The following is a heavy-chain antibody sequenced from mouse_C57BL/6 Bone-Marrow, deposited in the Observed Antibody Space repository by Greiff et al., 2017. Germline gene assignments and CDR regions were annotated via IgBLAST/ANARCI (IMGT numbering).Heavy chain of an antibody. CDR1: GYTFTSYW. V-gene: IGHV1-50*01. J-gene: IGHJ3*01. Sequence: QVQLQQPGAELVKPGASVKLSCKASGYTFTSYWMQWVKQRPGQGLEWIGEIDPSDSYTNYNQKFKGQATLTVDTSSRTAYMQLSSLTSEDSAVYYCAREGAYYSNAWFAYWGQGTLVTVSA. CDR2: IDPSDSYT. D-gene: IGHD2-5*01. CDR3: AREGAYYSNAWFAY.